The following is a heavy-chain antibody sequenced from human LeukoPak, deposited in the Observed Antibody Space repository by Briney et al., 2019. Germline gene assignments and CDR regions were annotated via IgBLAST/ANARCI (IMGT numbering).Heavy chain of an antibody. Sequence: GASVKVSRKASGYTFTGYYMHWVRQAPGQGLEWLGWINPNSGGTNYAQKFQGRVTMTRDTSISTAYMELSRLRSDDTAVYYCARDLKVKGSPAWLDPWGQGTLVTVSS. CDR2: INPNSGGT. D-gene: IGHD1-26*01. CDR1: GYTFTGYY. J-gene: IGHJ5*02. CDR3: ARDLKVKGSPAWLDP. V-gene: IGHV1-2*02.